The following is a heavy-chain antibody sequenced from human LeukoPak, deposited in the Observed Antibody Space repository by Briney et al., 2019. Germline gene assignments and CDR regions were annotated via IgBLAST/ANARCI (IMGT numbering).Heavy chain of an antibody. CDR1: GFTFSTYA. J-gene: IGHJ4*02. CDR3: ANQAYSQFDY. D-gene: IGHD4-11*01. CDR2: ISPDGSAE. V-gene: IGHV3-7*01. Sequence: GGSLRLSCAASGFTFSTYAMRWVRQAPGKGLELVANISPDGSAEDYVDSVRGRFAISRDNAKRSLYLQMNSLSPEDTAVYYCANQAYSQFDYWGQGTLVSVSS.